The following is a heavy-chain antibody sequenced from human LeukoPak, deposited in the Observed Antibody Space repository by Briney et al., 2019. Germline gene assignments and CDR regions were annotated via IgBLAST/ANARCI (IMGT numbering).Heavy chain of an antibody. J-gene: IGHJ4*02. CDR1: GFTFSNYW. Sequence: GGSLRLSCAASGFTFSNYWMSWVRQAPGKGLEWVANIKKDGSETYYVDSVKGRFTISRDSAKNSLYLQMNSLRAEDTAVYYCARGSRGYSYGWGQGTLVTVSS. CDR2: IKKDGSET. D-gene: IGHD5-18*01. CDR3: ARGSRGYSYG. V-gene: IGHV3-7*03.